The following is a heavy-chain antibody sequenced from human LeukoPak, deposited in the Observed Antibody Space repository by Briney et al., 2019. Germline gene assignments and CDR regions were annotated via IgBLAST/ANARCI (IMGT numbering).Heavy chain of an antibody. CDR1: GYTFTSYA. CDR2: INAGNGNT. V-gene: IGHV1-3*01. J-gene: IGHJ5*02. CDR3: ARDSRGIAAAAFDP. D-gene: IGHD6-13*01. Sequence: ASVKVSCKASGYTFTSYAMHWVRQAPGQRLEWMGWINAGNGNTKYSQKFQGRVTITRDTSASTAYMELSSLRSEDTAVYYCARDSRGIAAAAFDPWGQGTLVTVSS.